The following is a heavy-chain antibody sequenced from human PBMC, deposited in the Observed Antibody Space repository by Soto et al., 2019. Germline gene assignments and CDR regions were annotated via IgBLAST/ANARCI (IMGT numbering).Heavy chain of an antibody. CDR3: ARHVRGLELRPLYFDY. Sequence: SETLSLTCTVSGGSISSSSYYWGWIRQPPGKGLEWIGSIYYSGSTYYNPSLKSRVTISVDTSKNQFSLKLSSVTAADTAVYYCARHVRGLELRPLYFDYWGQGTLVTVSS. J-gene: IGHJ4*02. V-gene: IGHV4-39*01. D-gene: IGHD1-7*01. CDR2: IYYSGST. CDR1: GGSISSSSYY.